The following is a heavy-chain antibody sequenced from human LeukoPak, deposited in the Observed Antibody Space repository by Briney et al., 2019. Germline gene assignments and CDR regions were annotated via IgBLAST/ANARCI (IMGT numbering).Heavy chain of an antibody. Sequence: SETLSLTCTVSGGSISSYYWSWIWQPAGKGLEWIGRIYTSGTTHYNPSLKSRVTMSVDTSKNQFSLKLSSVTAADTAVYYCARLSTVTTSFDYWGQGTLVTVSS. V-gene: IGHV4-4*07. D-gene: IGHD4-17*01. J-gene: IGHJ4*02. CDR1: GGSISSYY. CDR3: ARLSTVTTSFDY. CDR2: IYTSGTT.